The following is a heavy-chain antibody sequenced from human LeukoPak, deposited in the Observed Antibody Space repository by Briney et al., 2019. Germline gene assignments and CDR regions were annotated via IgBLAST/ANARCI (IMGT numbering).Heavy chain of an antibody. J-gene: IGHJ4*02. D-gene: IGHD5-12*01. CDR3: ARDVGDSGYNYMFDY. CDR1: GGSISSYY. V-gene: IGHV4-4*07. Sequence: PSETLSLTCTVSGGSISSYYWSWIRQPAGKGLEWIGRIYTSGKTNYNPSLKSRVTMSVDTSKNQFSLKLSSVTAADTAVYYCARDVGDSGYNYMFDYWGREPWSPSPQ. CDR2: IYTSGKT.